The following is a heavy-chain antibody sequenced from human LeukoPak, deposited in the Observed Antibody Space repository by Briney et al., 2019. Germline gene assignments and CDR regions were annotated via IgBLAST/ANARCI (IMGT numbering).Heavy chain of an antibody. Sequence: ASVKVSCKVSGYTLTELSMHWVRQAPGKGLEWMGGFDPEDGETIYAQKFQGRVTMTEDTSTDTAYMELSSLGSEDTAVYYCAREPPPTYSSGWYGALDIWGQGTMVTVSS. CDR1: GYTLTELS. CDR3: AREPPPTYSSGWYGALDI. V-gene: IGHV1-24*01. D-gene: IGHD6-19*01. J-gene: IGHJ3*02. CDR2: FDPEDGET.